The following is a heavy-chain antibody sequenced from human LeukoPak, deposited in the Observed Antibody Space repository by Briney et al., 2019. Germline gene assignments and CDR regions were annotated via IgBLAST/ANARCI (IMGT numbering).Heavy chain of an antibody. CDR2: ISSSSSYI. CDR1: GFTFSSYS. J-gene: IGHJ4*02. Sequence: PGGSLRLSCAAFGFTFSSYSMNWVRQAPGKGLEWVSSISSSSSYIYYADSVKGRFTISRDNAKNSLYLQMNSLRAEDTAVYYCARDRLTTGRGIDYWGQGTLVTVSS. D-gene: IGHD4-17*01. CDR3: ARDRLTTGRGIDY. V-gene: IGHV3-21*01.